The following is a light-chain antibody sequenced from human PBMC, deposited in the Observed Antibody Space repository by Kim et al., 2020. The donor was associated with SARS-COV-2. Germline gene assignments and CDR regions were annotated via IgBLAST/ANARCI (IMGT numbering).Light chain of an antibody. V-gene: IGKV1-39*01. CDR2: GSS. CDR3: QQSYNTPRT. J-gene: IGKJ1*01. Sequence: DIQMTQSPSSLSASVGDRVTITCRASLTISTYLNWYQHKAGKAPKLLIYGSSSLQSGVPSRFSGSGSGTDFTLTISGLQSEDFATYYCQQSYNTPRTFGQGTKVDIK. CDR1: LTISTY.